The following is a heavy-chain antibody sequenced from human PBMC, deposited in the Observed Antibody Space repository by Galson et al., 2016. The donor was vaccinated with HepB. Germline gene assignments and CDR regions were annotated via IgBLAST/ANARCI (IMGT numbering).Heavy chain of an antibody. J-gene: IGHJ6*02. CDR2: TYHTSNWYN. Sequence: CAISGDSVSSKNAAWNWIRHSPSRGLEWLGRTYHTSNWYNDYALSVKSRITINPDTSKNQFSLQLNSVTPEDTAVYYCARVRSGYSGYANPYYYGMDVWGQGTTVTVSS. V-gene: IGHV6-1*01. CDR1: GDSVSSKNAA. D-gene: IGHD5-12*01. CDR3: ARVRSGYSGYANPYYYGMDV.